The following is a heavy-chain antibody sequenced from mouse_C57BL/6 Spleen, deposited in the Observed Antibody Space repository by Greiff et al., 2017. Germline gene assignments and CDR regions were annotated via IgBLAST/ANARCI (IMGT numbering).Heavy chain of an antibody. J-gene: IGHJ3*01. V-gene: IGHV1-80*01. Sequence: VQLQQSGPELVKPGASVKISCKASGYAFTSYWMNWVKQRTGKGLEGFGEINPGDGDTNYNGKLKGQATLTADTSYSTAYMLHSSLTSEYSAVYFCTGITTDDFAYWGQGTLVTVSA. CDR1: GYAFTSYW. CDR3: TGITTDDFAY. D-gene: IGHD1-2*01. CDR2: INPGDGDT.